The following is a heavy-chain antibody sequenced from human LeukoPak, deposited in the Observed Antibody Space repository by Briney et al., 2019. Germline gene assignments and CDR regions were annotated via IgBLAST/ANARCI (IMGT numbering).Heavy chain of an antibody. CDR2: IYYSGST. CDR1: GGSFSGYY. Sequence: SETLSLTCAVYGGSFSGYYWSWTRQPPGKGLEWIGYIYYSGSTNYNPSLKSRVTISVDTSKNQFSLKLSSVTAADTAVYYCARAERYFDWLHNFDYWGQGTLVTVSS. CDR3: ARAERYFDWLHNFDY. D-gene: IGHD3-9*01. V-gene: IGHV4-59*01. J-gene: IGHJ4*02.